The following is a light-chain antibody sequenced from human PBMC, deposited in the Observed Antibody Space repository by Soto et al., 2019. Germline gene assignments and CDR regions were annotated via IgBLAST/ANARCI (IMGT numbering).Light chain of an antibody. Sequence: QLTQSPSSLSASVGARVPITCRASQGISSFLAWYQQKPGKAPKLLIYAASTLQSGVPSRFSGSGSGTDFTLTISSLQPEDFAVYYCQQLNSYPPTFGQGTRLEIK. CDR2: AAS. CDR1: QGISSF. CDR3: QQLNSYPPT. J-gene: IGKJ5*01. V-gene: IGKV1-9*01.